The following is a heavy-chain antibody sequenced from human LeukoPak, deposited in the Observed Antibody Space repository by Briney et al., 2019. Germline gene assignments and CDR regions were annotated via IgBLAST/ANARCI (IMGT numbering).Heavy chain of an antibody. D-gene: IGHD3-10*01. Sequence: GGSLRLSCAASGFTFSRYWTSWVRQAPGQGLEWVATIKQDGSETYYVDSVKGRFTISRDNAKNSLHLQMNSLRAEDAAVFYCARMDYYTSGTYTYPNFDYWGQGTLVTVSS. CDR3: ARMDYYTSGTYTYPNFDY. J-gene: IGHJ4*02. V-gene: IGHV3-7*03. CDR2: IKQDGSET. CDR1: GFTFSRYW.